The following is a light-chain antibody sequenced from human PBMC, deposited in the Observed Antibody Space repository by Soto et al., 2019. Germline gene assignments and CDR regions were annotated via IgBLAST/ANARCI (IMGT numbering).Light chain of an antibody. Sequence: EIVMTQSPATLSVSPGERATLSCRASQSVSSNLAWYQQKPGQAPRLLIYGASTRATGIPARFSGSGSGTEFTLTISSLQSEDFAVYYCQHYYHAPFFGQGTKLEIK. CDR2: GAS. J-gene: IGKJ2*01. V-gene: IGKV3-15*01. CDR3: QHYYHAPF. CDR1: QSVSSN.